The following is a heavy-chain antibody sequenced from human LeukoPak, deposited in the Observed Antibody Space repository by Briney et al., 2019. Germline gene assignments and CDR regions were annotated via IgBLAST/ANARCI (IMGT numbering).Heavy chain of an antibody. Sequence: ASVKVSHKACGHTFKSFDTKWVRQATGRGHEYRGWMIPNSGNTSYAQEVQGRVTMTRNTSISTAYMELSSLRSEDTAVYYCAREDTAIHGSSDYWGQGTLVTVSS. J-gene: IGHJ4*02. V-gene: IGHV1-8*01. CDR2: MIPNSGNT. CDR1: GHTFKSFD. D-gene: IGHD5-18*01. CDR3: AREDTAIHGSSDY.